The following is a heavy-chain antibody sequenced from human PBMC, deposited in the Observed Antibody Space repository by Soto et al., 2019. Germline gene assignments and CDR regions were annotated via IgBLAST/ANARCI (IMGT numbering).Heavy chain of an antibody. D-gene: IGHD3-9*01. CDR3: ARGDILTGYYIQGWFDP. V-gene: IGHV4-59*08. CDR1: GGSISSYY. Sequence: PSETLSLTCTVSGGSISSYYWSWIRQPPGKGLEWIGYIYYSGSTNYNPSLKSRVTISVDTSKNQFSLKLSSVTAADTAVYYCARGDILTGYYIQGWFDPWGQGTLVTVSS. CDR2: IYYSGST. J-gene: IGHJ5*02.